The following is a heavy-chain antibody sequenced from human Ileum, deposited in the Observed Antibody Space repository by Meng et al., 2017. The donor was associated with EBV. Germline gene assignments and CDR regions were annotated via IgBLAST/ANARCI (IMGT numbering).Heavy chain of an antibody. V-gene: IGHV4-61*01. J-gene: IGHJ4*02. CDR2: IHYTGSS. CDR1: GGSVSSGSYS. CDR3: ARDRGGYNVIDY. Sequence: QVQLQESGPGLVKPSETLSLTCTVSGGSVSSGSYSWSWIRQPPGKGLEWIGYIHYTGSSNYNPSLKSRVTISVDTSKNQFSLRLSSVTAADTAVYYCARDRGGYNVIDYWDQGTLVTVSS. D-gene: IGHD5-24*01.